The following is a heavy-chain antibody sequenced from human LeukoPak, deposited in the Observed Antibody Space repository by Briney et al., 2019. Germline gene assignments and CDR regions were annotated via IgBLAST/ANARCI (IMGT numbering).Heavy chain of an antibody. CDR3: ATRGGGTSSSYYFDN. CDR1: GFTFRSYA. D-gene: IGHD2-15*01. V-gene: IGHV3-23*01. Sequence: GGSLRLSCAASGFTFRSYAMSWVRQAPGKGLEWVSAISGSGASTYYADSVKGRSTISRDNSKNTLYLQMNSLRAEDTAVYYCATRGGGTSSSYYFDNWGQGTLVTVSS. J-gene: IGHJ4*02. CDR2: ISGSGAST.